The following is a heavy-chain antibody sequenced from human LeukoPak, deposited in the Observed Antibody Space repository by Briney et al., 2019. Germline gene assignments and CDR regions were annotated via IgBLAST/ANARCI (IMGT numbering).Heavy chain of an antibody. J-gene: IGHJ4*02. D-gene: IGHD3-10*01. Sequence: PSETLSLTCTVSGDSVSNGNYYWSWLRQPPGKALEWIGYIYYTGKTYYNPSLEGRVTILVDTSRNHFSVKLSSVTAADTAVYYCARSQNYYGSGDYWSQGTLVSVSS. CDR1: GDSVSNGNYY. CDR2: IYYTGKT. V-gene: IGHV4-61*03. CDR3: ARSQNYYGSGDY.